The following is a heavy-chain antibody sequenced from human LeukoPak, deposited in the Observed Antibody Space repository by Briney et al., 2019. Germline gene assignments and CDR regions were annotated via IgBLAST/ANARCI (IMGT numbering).Heavy chain of an antibody. CDR2: ISAYNGNT. CDR1: GYTFTSYG. CDR3: ARAIRGYSYGDWYYCGMDV. J-gene: IGHJ6*04. V-gene: IGHV1-18*04. Sequence: ASVKVSCKASGYTFTSYGISWVRQAPGQGLEWMGWISAYNGNTNYAQKLQGRVTMTTDTSTSTAYMELRSLRSDDTAVYYCARAIRGYSYGDWYYCGMDVWGKGTTVTVSS. D-gene: IGHD5-18*01.